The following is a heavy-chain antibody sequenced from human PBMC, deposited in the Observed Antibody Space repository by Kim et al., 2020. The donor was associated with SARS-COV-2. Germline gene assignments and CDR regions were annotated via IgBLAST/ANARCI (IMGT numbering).Heavy chain of an antibody. CDR3: ARDTAGL. Sequence: DGSNKYYADSVKGRFTISRDNSKNTLYLQMNSLRAEDTAVYYCARDTAGLWGQGTLVTVSS. D-gene: IGHD2-21*02. J-gene: IGHJ4*02. V-gene: IGHV3-30*01. CDR2: DGSNK.